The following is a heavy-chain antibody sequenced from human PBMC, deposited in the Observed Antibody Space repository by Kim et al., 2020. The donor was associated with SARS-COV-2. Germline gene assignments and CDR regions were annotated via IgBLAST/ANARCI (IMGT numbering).Heavy chain of an antibody. CDR2: TYYRSKWYN. V-gene: IGHV6-1*01. D-gene: IGHD5-12*01. J-gene: IGHJ4*02. Sequence: SQTLSLTCAISGDSVSSISAAWNWIRQSPSRGLEWLGRTYYRSKWYNDYAVSVKSRITINPDTSKNQFSLQLNSVTPEDTAVYYCASEGYDSGYEAGMYYFDYWGQGTLVTVSS. CDR1: GDSVSSISAA. CDR3: ASEGYDSGYEAGMYYFDY.